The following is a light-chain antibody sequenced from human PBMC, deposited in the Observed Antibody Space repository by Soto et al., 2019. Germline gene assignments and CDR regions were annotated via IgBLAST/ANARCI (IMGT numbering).Light chain of an antibody. J-gene: IGKJ4*01. V-gene: IGKV1-33*01. CDR2: DAS. Sequence: DIPITQSPSSLSASVGDRVTITCQASQDITDYLNWYQQKPGKAPRLLIYDASNLETGVPPRFSGSGSGTDFTFTISSLQPEDIATYSCQQYEALVLSFGGGTKVEIK. CDR3: QQYEALVLS. CDR1: QDITDY.